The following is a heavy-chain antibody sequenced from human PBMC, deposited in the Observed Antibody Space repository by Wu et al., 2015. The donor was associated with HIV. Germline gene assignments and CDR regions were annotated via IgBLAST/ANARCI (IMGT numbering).Heavy chain of an antibody. CDR2: MNPRSGNT. D-gene: IGHD6-19*01. CDR1: GYTFTSYD. Sequence: QVQLVQSGAEVKKPGASVKVSCKASGYTFTSYDINWVRQATGQGLEWMGWMNPRSGNTGYAQKFQGRVTMTRDTSISTANMELTSLRSEDTAVYYCARQRAYTSGWYIFDYWGQGTQVTVSS. J-gene: IGHJ4*02. CDR3: ARQRAYTSGWYIFDY. V-gene: IGHV1-8*01.